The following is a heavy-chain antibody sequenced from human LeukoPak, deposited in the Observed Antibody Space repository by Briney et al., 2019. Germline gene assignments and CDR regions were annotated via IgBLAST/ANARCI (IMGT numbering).Heavy chain of an antibody. CDR2: INPNSGGT. CDR1: GYTFTGYY. CDR3: ARYSYGVAGHYYFDY. Sequence: ASVKVSCKTSGYTFTGYYMHWVRQAPGQGLEWMGWINPNSGGTNYAQKFQGRVTMTRDTSTSTVYMELSSLRSEDTAVYYCARYSYGVAGHYYFDYWGQGTLVTVSS. V-gene: IGHV1-2*02. D-gene: IGHD5-18*01. J-gene: IGHJ4*02.